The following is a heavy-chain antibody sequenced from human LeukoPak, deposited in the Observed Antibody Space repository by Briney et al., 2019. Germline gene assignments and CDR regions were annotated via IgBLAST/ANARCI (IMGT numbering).Heavy chain of an antibody. V-gene: IGHV3-23*01. J-gene: IGHJ4*02. D-gene: IGHD5-12*01. Sequence: GGSLRLSCAASGFTFSSYAMSWVRQAPGKGLEWVSTISHSGYRTYYADSVKGRFTISRDSSKNTLYLQMNSLRAEDTAVYYCARGPSGYHNTGGQGTLVTVSS. CDR2: ISHSGYRT. CDR3: ARGPSGYHNT. CDR1: GFTFSSYA.